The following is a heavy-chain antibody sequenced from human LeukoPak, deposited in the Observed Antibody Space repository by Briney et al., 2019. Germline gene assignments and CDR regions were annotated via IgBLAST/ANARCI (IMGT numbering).Heavy chain of an antibody. V-gene: IGHV3-7*01. CDR1: GFLFRRYC. CDR3: ARGANPNDF. J-gene: IGHJ4*02. Sequence: GGSLRLSCAASGFLFRRYCMTWVRQAPGKGLEWVANIKTGGSKKHYLDSVKGRFHISRDNANNSLSLQMNSLRAEDTAVYYCARGANPNDFWGQGTRGTVSS. CDR2: IKTGGSKK.